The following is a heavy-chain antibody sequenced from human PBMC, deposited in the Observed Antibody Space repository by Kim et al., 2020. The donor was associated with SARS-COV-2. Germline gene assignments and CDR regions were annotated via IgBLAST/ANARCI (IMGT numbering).Heavy chain of an antibody. Sequence: SETLSLTCTVSGCSISSSSYYWGWIRQLPGMGLEWIASIYYSGSTYYNPSLKSRVTISVDTSTHQFSLLLSSVTAADTAAFYCSTAAVGFFVSYFYIDV. D-gene: IGHD6-13*01. J-gene: IGHJ6*03. CDR2: IYYSGST. V-gene: IGHV4-39*01. CDR3: STAAVGFFVSYFYIDV. CDR1: GCSISSSSYY.